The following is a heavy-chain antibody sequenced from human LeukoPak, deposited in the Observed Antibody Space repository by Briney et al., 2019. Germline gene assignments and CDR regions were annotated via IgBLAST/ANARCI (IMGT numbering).Heavy chain of an antibody. V-gene: IGHV3-21*01. CDR1: GFTFSSYS. Sequence: GGSLRLSCAASGFTFSSYSMNWVRQAPGKGLEWVSSISSSSSYIYYADSVKGRFTISRDSSKNTLYLQMNSLRAEDTATYYCARGEFGDYYYFYMDVWGKGTTVTVSS. CDR3: ARGEFGDYYYFYMDV. D-gene: IGHD2/OR15-2a*01. J-gene: IGHJ6*03. CDR2: ISSSSSYI.